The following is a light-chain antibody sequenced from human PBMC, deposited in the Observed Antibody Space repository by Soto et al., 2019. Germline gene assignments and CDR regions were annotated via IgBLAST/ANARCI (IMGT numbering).Light chain of an antibody. V-gene: IGKV1-5*03. Sequence: DILMTQSPSALSASVGDRVTITCRASQSISTFLAWYQQKPGKAPNLLIYYASNLQSGVPSRFGGSGSGTDFSLTISTLQPDDFATYYCQQYNSYPYTFGQGTKLEIK. CDR3: QQYNSYPYT. CDR1: QSISTF. CDR2: YAS. J-gene: IGKJ2*01.